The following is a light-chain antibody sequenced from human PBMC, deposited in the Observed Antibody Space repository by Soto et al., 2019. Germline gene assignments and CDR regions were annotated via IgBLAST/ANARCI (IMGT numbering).Light chain of an antibody. CDR1: QSVSSNY. J-gene: IGKJ1*01. Sequence: EIVLTQSPGTLSLSPGERATLSCRASQSVSSNYLAWYQQKPGQAPRLLIYGASSRATGIPDRFSGSGSGTDSTLTISGLEPEDFAVYYCQQYGNSPWTFGQGTKVEIK. CDR2: GAS. CDR3: QQYGNSPWT. V-gene: IGKV3-20*01.